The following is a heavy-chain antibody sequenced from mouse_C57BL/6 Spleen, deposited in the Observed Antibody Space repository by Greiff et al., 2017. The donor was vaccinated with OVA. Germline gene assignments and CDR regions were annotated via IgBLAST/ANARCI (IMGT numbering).Heavy chain of an antibody. CDR3: ARDSAGYYYYAMDY. V-gene: IGHV1-82*01. CDR2: IYPGDGDT. CDR1: GYAFSSSW. D-gene: IGHD3-2*02. J-gene: IGHJ4*01. Sequence: VQLQQSGPELVKPGASVKISRKASGYAFSSSWMNWVKQRPGKGLEWIGRIYPGDGDTNYNGKFKGKATLTADKSSSTAYMQLSSLTSEDSAVYFCARDSAGYYYYAMDYWGQGTSVTVSS.